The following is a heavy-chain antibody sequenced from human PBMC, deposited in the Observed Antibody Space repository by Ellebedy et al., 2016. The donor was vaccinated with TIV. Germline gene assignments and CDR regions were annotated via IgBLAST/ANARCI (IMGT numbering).Heavy chain of an antibody. CDR1: GGSFSGYY. CDR2: INHSGST. J-gene: IGHJ5*02. V-gene: IGHV4-34*01. CDR3: ARLKDTSSRYWGGRWFDA. Sequence: MPSETLSLTCAVYGGSFSGYYWSRIRQPPGKGLEWIGEINHSGSTNYNPSLKSRVTVSVDTSKNQFSLKLSSVTAADTALFYCARLKDTSSRYWGGRWFDAWGQGIRVTVSS. D-gene: IGHD6-25*01.